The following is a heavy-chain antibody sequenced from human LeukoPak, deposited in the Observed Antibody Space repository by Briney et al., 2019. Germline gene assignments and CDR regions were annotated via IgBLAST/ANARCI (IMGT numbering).Heavy chain of an antibody. Sequence: PGGSLRLSCAASGFTFSSYAMSWVRQAPGKGLEWVSTISGSGGSTYYADSVKGRFTISRDNSKNTLYLQMNSLRAEDTAVYYCAKDLRGLGAFDIWGQGTMVTVSS. CDR2: ISGSGGST. CDR3: AKDLRGLGAFDI. J-gene: IGHJ3*02. CDR1: GFTFSSYA. D-gene: IGHD3-10*01. V-gene: IGHV3-23*01.